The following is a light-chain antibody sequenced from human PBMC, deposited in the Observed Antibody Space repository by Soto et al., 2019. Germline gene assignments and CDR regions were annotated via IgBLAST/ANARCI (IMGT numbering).Light chain of an antibody. CDR2: DAS. J-gene: IGKJ5*01. CDR3: QQYDNLPT. Sequence: DIVMTQSPDSLAVSLGERATINCKSSQSLLSSSTNKNHLAWYQQKPGKAPKLLIYDASNLETGVPSRFSGSGSGTDFTFTISSLQPEDIATYYCQQYDNLPTFGQGTRLEIK. V-gene: IGKV4-1*01. CDR1: QSLLSSSTNKNH.